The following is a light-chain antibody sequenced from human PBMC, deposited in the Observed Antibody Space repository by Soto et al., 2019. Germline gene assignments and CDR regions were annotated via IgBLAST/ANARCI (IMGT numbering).Light chain of an antibody. CDR1: QGIRNY. CDR2: AAS. CDR3: QKYNSVPS. Sequence: DIQMTQSPSSLSASVGDRVTISCRASQGIRNYVAWYQQRPGKVPKLLIYAASTLQSGVPSRFSGSGSGTAFTLTISSLQPEDVATYYCQKYNSVPSFGGGNKVEIK. V-gene: IGKV1-27*01. J-gene: IGKJ4*01.